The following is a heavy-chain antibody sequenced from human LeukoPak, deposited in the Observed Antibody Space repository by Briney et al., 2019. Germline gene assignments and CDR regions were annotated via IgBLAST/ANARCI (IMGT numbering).Heavy chain of an antibody. CDR3: AKERAGYTNPYYFDY. D-gene: IGHD3-16*02. Sequence: GGSLRLSCAASGFTFSTYTMSWVRQAPGRGLEWVSTISGSGANTYYADSVRSRFTISTGNTKNTLYLYMTRLRGEDTAVYYCAKERAGYTNPYYFDYWGQGTLVTVSS. J-gene: IGHJ4*02. CDR1: GFTFSTYT. CDR2: ISGSGANT. V-gene: IGHV3-23*01.